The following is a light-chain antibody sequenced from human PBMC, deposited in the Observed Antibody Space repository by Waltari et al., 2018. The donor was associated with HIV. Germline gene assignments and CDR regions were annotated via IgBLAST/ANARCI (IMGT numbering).Light chain of an antibody. CDR1: SSAAGDYKY. J-gene: IGLJ3*02. V-gene: IGLV2-14*01. CDR3: CSYIGSAWV. Sequence: QSALTQSASVSGSPGQSITISCTGPSSAAGDYKYVSWYQQYPGKAPKVMIYEVSNRPSGVSNRFSGSWSGNTASLTISGLQPEDEADYYCCSYIGSAWVFGGGTKLTVL. CDR2: EVS.